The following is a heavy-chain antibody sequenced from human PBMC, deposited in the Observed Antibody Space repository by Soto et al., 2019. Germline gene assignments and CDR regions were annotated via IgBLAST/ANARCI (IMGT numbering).Heavy chain of an antibody. V-gene: IGHV3-11*01. Sequence: QVQLVESGGGLVKPGGSLRLSCAASGFIFGDYYMTWIRQAPGKGLEWLSCSSNRDRSTYYADSVKDRFVVSKDNAKNVVYLQMNSLRAEDTAVYFCARAWKIEKFGVISMSKGLDVWGQGTTVTVSS. D-gene: IGHD3-3*01. CDR3: ARAWKIEKFGVISMSKGLDV. CDR1: GFIFGDYY. CDR2: SSNRDRST. J-gene: IGHJ6*02.